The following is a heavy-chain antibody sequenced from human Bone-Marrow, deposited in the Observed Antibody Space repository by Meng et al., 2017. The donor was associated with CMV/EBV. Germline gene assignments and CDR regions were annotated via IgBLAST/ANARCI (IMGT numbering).Heavy chain of an antibody. D-gene: IGHD3-3*01. J-gene: IGHJ4*02. V-gene: IGHV1-18*01. CDR3: ARHRITIFGVVILYYFDY. CDR1: GYTFTSYG. Sequence: ASVKVSCKASGYTFTSYGISWVRQAPGQGLEWMGWISAYNGNTNYAQKLQGRVPMTTDTSTSTAYMELRSLRSDDTAVYYCARHRITIFGVVILYYFDYWGQGTLVTVSS. CDR2: ISAYNGNT.